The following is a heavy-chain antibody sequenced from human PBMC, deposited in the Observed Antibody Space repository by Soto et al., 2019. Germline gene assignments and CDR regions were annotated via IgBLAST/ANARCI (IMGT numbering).Heavy chain of an antibody. CDR1: GYTFTSYG. CDR2: ISAYNGNT. D-gene: IGHD2-2*01. J-gene: IGHJ5*02. CDR3: ARDGTEIVLVPAAMYGFDP. V-gene: IGHV1-18*01. Sequence: QVQLVQSGAEVKKPGASVKVSCKASGYTFTSYGISWVRQAPGQGREWMGWISAYNGNTNYAQKLQGRVTMTTDTSTSTAYMELRSVRSDDTAVYYCARDGTEIVLVPAAMYGFDPWGQGTLVTVSS.